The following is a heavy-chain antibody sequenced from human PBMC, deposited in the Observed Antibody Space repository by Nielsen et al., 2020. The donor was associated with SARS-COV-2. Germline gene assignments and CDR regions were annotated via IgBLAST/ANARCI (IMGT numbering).Heavy chain of an antibody. CDR2: TYYRSKWYN. CDR1: GDSVSSSSAA. J-gene: IGHJ6*03. Sequence: SETLSLTCAISGDSVSSSSAAWNWIRQSPSRGLEWLGRTYYRSKWYNDYAVSVKSRITINPDTSKNQLSLHLNSVTPEDTAVHYCARARGAYGDYYYYYYTDVWGKGTTVTVSS. V-gene: IGHV6-1*01. CDR3: ARARGAYGDYYYYYYTDV. D-gene: IGHD4-17*01.